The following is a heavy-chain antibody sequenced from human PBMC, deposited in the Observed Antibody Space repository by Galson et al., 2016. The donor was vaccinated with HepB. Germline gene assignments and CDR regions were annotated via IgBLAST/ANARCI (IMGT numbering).Heavy chain of an antibody. J-gene: IGHJ4*02. V-gene: IGHV3-15*07. CDR1: GFTFTYAW. CDR2: IKSKVDGETT. CDR3: ITDQGGDFWTGYDLRF. Sequence: SLRLSCAASGFTFTYAWMTWVRQAPGKGLEWVGRIKSKVDGETTDYAPPVKGRFIISRDDSKATVYLQMNSLEIEDSALYYCITDQGGDFWTGYDLRFWGQGTLVAVSS. D-gene: IGHD3/OR15-3a*01.